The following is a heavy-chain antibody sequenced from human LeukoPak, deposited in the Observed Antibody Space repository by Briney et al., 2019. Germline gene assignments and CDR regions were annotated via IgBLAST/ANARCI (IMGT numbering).Heavy chain of an antibody. CDR3: ARDRLGDYDHSGYYDK. CDR2: ICDSGRTV. Sequence: PGRSLRLSCAVSGFPFSDYYMSWLRQAPGKGLEWVAYICDSGRTVYYADSVKRRFTISRHNAKHSVHLQMNNLGAECTAVYYYARDRLGDYDHSGYYDKWGQGTLVTVSS. J-gene: IGHJ4*02. D-gene: IGHD3-22*01. CDR1: GFPFSDYY. V-gene: IGHV3-11*01.